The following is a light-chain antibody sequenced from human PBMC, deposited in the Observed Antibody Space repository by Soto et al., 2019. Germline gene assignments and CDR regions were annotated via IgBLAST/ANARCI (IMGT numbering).Light chain of an antibody. CDR1: QSVSGNY. CDR3: QQYAGSQIT. Sequence: EIVLTQSPGTLSLSPGERATLFCGASQSVSGNYLAWYQQKPGLAPRIVIYDASSRATGIPDRFIGSGSGTDFTLTINRLEPEDFAVYSCQQYAGSQITFGQGTRLEIK. V-gene: IGKV3D-20*01. CDR2: DAS. J-gene: IGKJ5*01.